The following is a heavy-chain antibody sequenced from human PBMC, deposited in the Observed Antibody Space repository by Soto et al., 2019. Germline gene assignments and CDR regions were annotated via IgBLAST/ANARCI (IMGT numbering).Heavy chain of an antibody. V-gene: IGHV3-72*01. D-gene: IGHD3-10*01. CDR2: TRNKANRYTT. CDR3: VRTSHYGSGTWNFDF. CDR1: GFTLSDNY. J-gene: IGHJ4*02. Sequence: GGSLRLSCAGSGFTLSDNYMDWVRQAPGKGLEWVGRTRNKANRYTTEYAASVKGRFTVSRDESMNSLHLQMNSLKTEDTAVYYCVRTSHYGSGTWNFDFWAQRTVVTVSS.